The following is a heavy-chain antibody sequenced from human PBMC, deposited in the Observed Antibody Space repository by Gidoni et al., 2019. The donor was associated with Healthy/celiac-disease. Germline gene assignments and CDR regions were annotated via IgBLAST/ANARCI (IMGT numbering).Heavy chain of an antibody. D-gene: IGHD3-16*02. CDR3: ARDVMITFGGVIVEGGAFDI. CDR2: ISYDGSNK. CDR1: GFTFSSYA. V-gene: IGHV3-30-3*01. J-gene: IGHJ3*02. Sequence: QVQLVGSGGGVVQPGRSLRLSCAASGFTFSSYAMPWVRQAPGKGLEWVAVISYDGSNKYYADSVKGRFTISRDNSKNTLYLQMNSLRAEDTAVYYCARDVMITFGGVIVEGGAFDIWGQGTMVTVSS.